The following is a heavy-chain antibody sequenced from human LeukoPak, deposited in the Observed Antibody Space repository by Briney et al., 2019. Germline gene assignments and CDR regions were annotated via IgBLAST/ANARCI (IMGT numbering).Heavy chain of an antibody. Sequence: SETLSLTCTVSGGSISSYYWSWIRQPAGKGLEWIGRIYTSGNTYYNPSLKSRVTISVDTSKNQFSLKLNSVTAADTAVYYCARLPGITIFGVVSSRPKYYFDYWGQGALVTVSS. J-gene: IGHJ4*02. CDR3: ARLPGITIFGVVSSRPKYYFDY. D-gene: IGHD3-3*01. CDR1: GGSISSYY. V-gene: IGHV4-4*07. CDR2: IYTSGNT.